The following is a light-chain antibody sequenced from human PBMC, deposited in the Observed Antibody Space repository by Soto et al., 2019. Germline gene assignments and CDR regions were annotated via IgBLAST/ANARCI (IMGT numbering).Light chain of an antibody. CDR1: QGISSN. V-gene: IGKV3-20*01. Sequence: LTQSPSSLSASAGDRVAITCRASQGISSNLAWYQQKPGQAPRLLIYGASSRATGIPDRFSGSGSGTDFTLTISRLEPEDFAVYYCQQYGSSPWTFGQGTKVDI. J-gene: IGKJ1*01. CDR3: QQYGSSPWT. CDR2: GAS.